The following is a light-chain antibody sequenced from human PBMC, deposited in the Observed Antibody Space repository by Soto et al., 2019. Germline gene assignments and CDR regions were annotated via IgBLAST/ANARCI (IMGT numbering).Light chain of an antibody. CDR2: EVS. J-gene: IGLJ1*01. V-gene: IGLV2-23*02. CDR1: SSDVGSYHL. CDR3: CSYAGSRTYV. Sequence: QSALTQPASVSGSPGQSITISCTGTSSDVGSYHLVSWYQQHPGKAPKLIIYEVSKRPSGVSTRFSGSKSGNTASLTISGLQAEDEADYYCCSYAGSRTYVFGTGTQLTVL.